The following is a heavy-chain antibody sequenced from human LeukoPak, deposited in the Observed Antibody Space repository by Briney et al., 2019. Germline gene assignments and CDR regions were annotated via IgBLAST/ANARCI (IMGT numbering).Heavy chain of an antibody. J-gene: IGHJ4*02. Sequence: GGSLRLSCAASGFTFSSYAMTWLRQAPGKGLEWVSSISGSDGSTYYADSVKGRFTISRDNSKNTLYLQMNSLRAEDTAVYYCAYMRGLYYGIDYWGQGTLVTVSS. CDR1: GFTFSSYA. D-gene: IGHD3-10*01. CDR3: AYMRGLYYGIDY. V-gene: IGHV3-23*01. CDR2: ISGSDGST.